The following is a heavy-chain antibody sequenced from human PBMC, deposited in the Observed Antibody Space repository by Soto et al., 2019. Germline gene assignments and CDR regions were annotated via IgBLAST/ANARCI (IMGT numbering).Heavy chain of an antibody. CDR1: GFTFSSYG. CDR2: IWYDGSNK. D-gene: IGHD3-10*01. J-gene: IGHJ4*02. V-gene: IGHV3-33*01. CDR3: ARYYGSGFDY. Sequence: QVQLVESGGGVVQPGRSLRLSCAASGFTFSSYGMHWVRQAPGKGLEWVAVIWYDGSNKYYADSVKGRFTIPRDNSKNTLYLQMNSRRAEDTAVYYWARYYGSGFDYWGQGPLVTVSS.